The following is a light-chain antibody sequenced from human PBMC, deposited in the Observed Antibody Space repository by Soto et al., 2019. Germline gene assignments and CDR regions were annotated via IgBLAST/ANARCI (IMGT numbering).Light chain of an antibody. V-gene: IGKV3-20*01. CDR3: QQYGSSHLT. J-gene: IGKJ4*01. Sequence: IVLRQSPGTLSLSPGERATLSCRASQRVSSSDLAWYQQKPGQAPRLLIYGASSRATGIPDRCSGSGSGTDFTLTISRLEPEYFAVYYCQQYGSSHLTFGGGTNAEIK. CDR2: GAS. CDR1: QRVSSSD.